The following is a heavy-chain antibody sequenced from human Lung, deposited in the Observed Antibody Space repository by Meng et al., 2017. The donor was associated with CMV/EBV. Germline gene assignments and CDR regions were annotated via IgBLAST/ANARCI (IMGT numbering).Heavy chain of an antibody. CDR1: GYTFTGLY. Sequence: ASXXVSXKASGYTFTGLYLHWVRQAPGQGLEWMGWLNPNTGGTYYAQKFQDRVTMTRDTSIRTAYMELSSLRSDDTAVYYCARDVKLEVPDLDYWGQGTLVTVSS. CDR3: ARDVKLEVPDLDY. CDR2: LNPNTGGT. J-gene: IGHJ4*02. V-gene: IGHV1-2*02.